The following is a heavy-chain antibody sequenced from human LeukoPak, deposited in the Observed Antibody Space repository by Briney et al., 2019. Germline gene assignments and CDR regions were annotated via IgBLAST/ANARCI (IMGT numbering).Heavy chain of an antibody. CDR2: IYYSGSS. D-gene: IGHD3-10*01. CDR1: GGSISSGGYY. Sequence: SQTLSLTCTVSGGSISSGGYYWSWTRQHPEKGLEWTGYIYYSGSSYYNPSLKSRVTISVDASKNQFSLKLSSVTAADTAVYYCARAYGSGTHFDYWVQGTLVTVSS. V-gene: IGHV4-31*03. J-gene: IGHJ4*02. CDR3: ARAYGSGTHFDY.